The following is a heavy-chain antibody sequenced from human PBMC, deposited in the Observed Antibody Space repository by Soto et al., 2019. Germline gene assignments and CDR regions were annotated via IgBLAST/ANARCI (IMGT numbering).Heavy chain of an antibody. J-gene: IGHJ4*02. CDR2: ISGSGGST. V-gene: IGHV3-23*01. CDR1: GFTFSSYA. D-gene: IGHD3-10*01. CDR3: ASRYLGFGEFAFDY. Sequence: EVQLLESGGGLVQPGGSLRLSCAASGFTFSSYAMSWVRQAPGKGLEWVSAISGSGGSTYYADSVKGRFIISRDNSKNTLYLQMNSLRAEDTAVYYCASRYLGFGEFAFDYWGQGTLVTVSS.